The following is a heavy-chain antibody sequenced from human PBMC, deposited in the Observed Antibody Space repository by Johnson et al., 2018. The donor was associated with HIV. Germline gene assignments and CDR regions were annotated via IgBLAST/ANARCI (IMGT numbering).Heavy chain of an antibody. CDR2: INSDGSST. D-gene: IGHD6-6*01. J-gene: IGHJ3*02. Sequence: EVQLVESGGGLVQSGGSLRLSCAASGFTFSSYWMHWVRQGPGKGLVWVSRINSDGSSTRYADSVKGRFTISRDNAKNTLYLQMGSLRAEDMAVYYCAREGRGSSSGAFDIWGQGTMVTVSS. CDR3: AREGRGSSSGAFDI. V-gene: IGHV3-74*01. CDR1: GFTFSSYW.